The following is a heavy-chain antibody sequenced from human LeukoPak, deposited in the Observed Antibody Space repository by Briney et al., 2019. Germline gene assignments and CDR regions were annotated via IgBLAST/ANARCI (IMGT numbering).Heavy chain of an antibody. CDR1: GFTFTRYA. J-gene: IGHJ4*02. D-gene: IGHD2-8*01. Sequence: GRSVRLSCAASGFTFTRYAMSWVRQAPGKGLEWVSSVSGTGITTYYADSVKGRFTVSRDNSKDTVYLQMNSLRGEDTAVYYCAKELMGFDYWGQGSLVTVPS. V-gene: IGHV3-23*01. CDR2: VSGTGITT. CDR3: AKELMGFDY.